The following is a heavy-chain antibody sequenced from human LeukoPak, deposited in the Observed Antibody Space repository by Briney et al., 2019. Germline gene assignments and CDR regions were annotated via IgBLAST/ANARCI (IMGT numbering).Heavy chain of an antibody. Sequence: GRSLRLSCAASGFTFSSYGMHWVRQAPGKGLEWVAVIWYDRSNKYYADSVKGRFTISRDNTKNSLYLHMSSLRADDTAVYYCATYILNAGDSNWYDRWGQGTRVTVSS. D-gene: IGHD2-21*01. CDR2: IWYDRSNK. J-gene: IGHJ5*02. CDR1: GFTFSSYG. V-gene: IGHV3-33*03. CDR3: ATYILNAGDSNWYDR.